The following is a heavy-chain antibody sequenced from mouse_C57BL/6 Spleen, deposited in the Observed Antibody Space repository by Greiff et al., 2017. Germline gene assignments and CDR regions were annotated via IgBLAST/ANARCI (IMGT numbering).Heavy chain of an antibody. D-gene: IGHD1-1*01. CDR2: IYPRSGNT. J-gene: IGHJ2*01. Sequence: VQLVESGAELARPGASVKLSCKASGYTFTSYGISWVKQRTGQGLEWIGEIYPRSGNTYYNEKFKGKATLTADKSSSTAYMELRSLTSEDSAVYFCARRGTVVATPFDYWGQGTTLTVSS. CDR1: GYTFTSYG. CDR3: ARRGTVVATPFDY. V-gene: IGHV1-81*01.